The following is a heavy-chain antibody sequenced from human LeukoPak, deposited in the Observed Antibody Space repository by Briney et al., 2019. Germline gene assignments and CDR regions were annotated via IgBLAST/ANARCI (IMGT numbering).Heavy chain of an antibody. CDR1: GFTFDDYA. Sequence: PGGSLRLSCAASGFTFDDYAMHWVRQAPGKGLEWVSGISWNSGSIGYADSVKGRFTISRDNAKNSLYLQMNSLRAEDTALYYCAKDISSYYYDSSGYPCYFDYWGQGTLVTVSS. V-gene: IGHV3-9*01. J-gene: IGHJ4*02. D-gene: IGHD3-22*01. CDR3: AKDISSYYYDSSGYPCYFDY. CDR2: ISWNSGSI.